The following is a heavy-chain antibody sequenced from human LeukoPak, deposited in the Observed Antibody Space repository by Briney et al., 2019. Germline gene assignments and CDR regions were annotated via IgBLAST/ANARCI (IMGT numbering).Heavy chain of an antibody. D-gene: IGHD3-22*01. V-gene: IGHV5-51*01. CDR1: GYSFTSYW. CDR2: IYPGDSDT. Sequence: GESLKISCKGSGYSFTSYWIGWARQMPGKGLEWMGIIYPGDSDTRYSPSFQGQVTISADKSISTAYLQWSSLKASDTAMYYCARRRYYYDSSGYYLLDYWGQGTLVTVSS. J-gene: IGHJ4*02. CDR3: ARRRYYYDSSGYYLLDY.